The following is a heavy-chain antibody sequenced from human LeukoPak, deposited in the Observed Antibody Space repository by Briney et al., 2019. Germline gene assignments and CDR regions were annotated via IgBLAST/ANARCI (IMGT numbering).Heavy chain of an antibody. D-gene: IGHD6-25*01. J-gene: IGHJ3*02. Sequence: GGSLRLSCAASGFIFSDCALHWVRQAPGKLEWVSGISGPGSSTYYTDSVKGRFTISRDNSKNTLYLQMNSLRGEDTAIYYCAKPGGPGIAARGAFDIWGQGTTVTVSS. CDR1: GFIFSDCA. CDR2: ISGPGSST. V-gene: IGHV3-23*01. CDR3: AKPGGPGIAARGAFDI.